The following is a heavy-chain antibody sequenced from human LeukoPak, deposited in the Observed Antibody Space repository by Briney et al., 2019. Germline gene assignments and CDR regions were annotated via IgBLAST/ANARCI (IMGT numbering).Heavy chain of an antibody. J-gene: IGHJ4*02. CDR2: ISVSSRHT. Sequence: PGGSLRLSCAASGFTFSIYAMSWVRQAPGKGLEWVSGISVSSRHTLDADSVRGRFIISRDNTRNTLYLHMNSLRAEDTALYYCAKEGDYSNAAPEWGFDSWGQGTLVTVSS. D-gene: IGHD4-17*01. CDR3: AKEGDYSNAAPEWGFDS. CDR1: GFTFSIYA. V-gene: IGHV3-23*01.